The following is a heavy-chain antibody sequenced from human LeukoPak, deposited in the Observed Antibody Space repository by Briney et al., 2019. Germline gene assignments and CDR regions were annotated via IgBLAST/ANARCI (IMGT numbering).Heavy chain of an antibody. V-gene: IGHV3-21*01. D-gene: IGHD3-22*01. CDR1: GFTFGDYA. CDR3: ARDREDYYDGSGYPFDY. J-gene: IGHJ4*02. Sequence: GGSLRLSCTASGFTFGDYAMSWVRQAPGKGLEWVSSISSSSNYIYYADSVKGRFTISRDNAKNSLYLQMNSLRAEDTAVYCCARDREDYYDGSGYPFDYWGQGTLVTVSS. CDR2: ISSSSNYI.